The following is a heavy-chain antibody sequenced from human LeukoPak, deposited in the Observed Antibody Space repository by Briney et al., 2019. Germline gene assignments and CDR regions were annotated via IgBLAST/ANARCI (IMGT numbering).Heavy chain of an antibody. CDR2: IWYDGSNK. Sequence: PGGSLRLSCAASGFTFSSYGMHWVRQAPGKGLEWVAVIWYDGSNKYYADSVKGRFTISRDNSKNTLYLQMNSLRAEDTAVYYCARDGYSSGLGIFDYWGQGTLVTVSS. D-gene: IGHD6-19*01. V-gene: IGHV3-33*01. CDR1: GFTFSSYG. CDR3: ARDGYSSGLGIFDY. J-gene: IGHJ4*02.